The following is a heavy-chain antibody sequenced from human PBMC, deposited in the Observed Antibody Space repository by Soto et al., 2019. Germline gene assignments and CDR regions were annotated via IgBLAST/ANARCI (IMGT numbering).Heavy chain of an antibody. D-gene: IGHD1-7*01. J-gene: IGHJ6*02. CDR2: IIPIFGTA. CDR3: ARNRGLELRGVHYGMDV. V-gene: IGHV1-69*06. CDR1: GGTFSSYA. Sequence: WASVKVSCKASGGTFSSYAISWVRQAPGQGLEWMGGIIPIFGTANYAQKFQGRVTITADKSTSTAYMELSSLRSEDTAVYYCARNRGLELRGVHYGMDVWGQGTTVTVSS.